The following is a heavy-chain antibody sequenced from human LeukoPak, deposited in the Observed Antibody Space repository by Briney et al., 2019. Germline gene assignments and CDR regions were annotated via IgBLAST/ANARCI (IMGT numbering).Heavy chain of an antibody. Sequence: PGGSLRLSCAAGFTLSPYWMTWVRQAPGRGLEWVANIDGDGSDKYYGDSVKGRFSISRDNAENSPFLQMNNLRVEDSAVYYCARGGSGSSKYWVFWGQGTLVTVSS. V-gene: IGHV3-7*01. CDR1: GFTLSPYW. CDR2: IDGDGSDK. J-gene: IGHJ4*02. D-gene: IGHD2-8*02. CDR3: ARGGSGSSKYWVF.